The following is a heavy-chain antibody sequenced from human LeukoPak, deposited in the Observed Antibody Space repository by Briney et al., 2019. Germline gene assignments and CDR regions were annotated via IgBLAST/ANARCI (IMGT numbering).Heavy chain of an antibody. J-gene: IGHJ4*02. D-gene: IGHD3-22*01. CDR2: IIPILGIA. CDR3: ARDGYYDSSGYYYGDY. V-gene: IGHV1-69*04. Sequence: GASVKVSCKASGGTFSSYTISWVRQAPGQGLEWMGRIIPILGIANYAQKFQGRVTITADKSTSTAYMELSSLRSEDTAVYYCARDGYYDSSGYYYGDYWGQGTLVTVSS. CDR1: GGTFSSYT.